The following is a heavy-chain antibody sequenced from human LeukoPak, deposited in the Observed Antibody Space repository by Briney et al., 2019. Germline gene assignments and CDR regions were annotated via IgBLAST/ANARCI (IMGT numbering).Heavy chain of an antibody. CDR2: ISYDGSNK. J-gene: IGHJ4*02. CDR3: AKDHTSKWNDGEDFFDY. V-gene: IGHV3-30*18. Sequence: PGGSLRLSCAASGFTFSSYGMHWVRQAPGKGLEWVAVISYDGSNKYYADSVKGRFTISRDNSKNTLYLQMNSLRADDLALYYCAKDHTSKWNDGEDFFDYWGQGILVTVSS. CDR1: GFTFSSYG. D-gene: IGHD1-1*01.